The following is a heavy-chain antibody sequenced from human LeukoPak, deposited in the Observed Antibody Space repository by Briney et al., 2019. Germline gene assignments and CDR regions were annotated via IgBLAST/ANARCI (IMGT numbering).Heavy chain of an antibody. CDR1: GFTFSSYS. V-gene: IGHV3-21*01. D-gene: IGHD5-12*01. J-gene: IGHJ4*02. CDR2: ISSSTTYI. CDR3: ARGSGYDLDY. Sequence: GRSLRLSCAASGFTFSSYSMNWVRQAPGKGLEWVSSISSSTTYIYYADSVKGRFTISRDNAKNSLYLQMNSLRAEDTAVYYCARGSGYDLDYWGQGTLVTVSS.